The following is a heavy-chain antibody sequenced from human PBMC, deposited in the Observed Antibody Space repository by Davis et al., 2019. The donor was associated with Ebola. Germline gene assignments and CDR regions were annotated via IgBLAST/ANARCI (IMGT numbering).Heavy chain of an antibody. V-gene: IGHV4-30-4*01. Sequence: PSETLSLTCTVSGGSISSGDYYWSWIRQPPGKGLEWIGYIYYSGSTYYNPSLKSRVTISVDTSKNQFSLKLSSVTAADTAVYYCARAVPAATHFDYWGQGTLVTVSS. J-gene: IGHJ4*02. CDR3: ARAVPAATHFDY. CDR1: GGSISSGDYY. D-gene: IGHD2-2*01. CDR2: IYYSGST.